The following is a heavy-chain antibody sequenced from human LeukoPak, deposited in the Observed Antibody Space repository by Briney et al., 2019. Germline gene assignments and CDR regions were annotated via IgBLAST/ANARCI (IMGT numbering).Heavy chain of an antibody. CDR1: GFTFSSYA. CDR3: ASSYYDSSGYSDY. D-gene: IGHD3-22*01. V-gene: IGHV3-23*01. Sequence: GGSLRLSCAASGFTFSSYAMSWVRQAPGKGLEWVSAISGSGGSTYYADSVKGRFTISRDNAKNSLYLQMNSLRAEDTAVYYCASSYYDSSGYSDYWGQGTLVTVSS. CDR2: ISGSGGST. J-gene: IGHJ4*02.